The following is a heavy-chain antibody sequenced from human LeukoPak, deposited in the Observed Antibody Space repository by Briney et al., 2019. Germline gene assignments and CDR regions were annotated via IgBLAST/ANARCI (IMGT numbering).Heavy chain of an antibody. D-gene: IGHD3-10*01. J-gene: IGHJ3*02. CDR2: ISSSSSYI. V-gene: IGHV3-21*01. CDR3: ARASGERFGEPRAFDI. CDR1: GFTFSSYS. Sequence: PGGSLRLSCAASGFTFSSYSMNWVRQAPGKGLEWVSSISSSSSYIYYADSVKGRFTISRDNAKNSLYLQMNSLRAEDTAVYYCARASGERFGEPRAFDIWGQGTMVTVSS.